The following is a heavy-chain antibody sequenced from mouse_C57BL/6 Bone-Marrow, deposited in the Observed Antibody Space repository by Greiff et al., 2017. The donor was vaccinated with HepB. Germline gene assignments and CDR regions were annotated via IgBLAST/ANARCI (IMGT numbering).Heavy chain of an antibody. J-gene: IGHJ4*01. Sequence: EVQVVESGGGLVKPGGSLKLSCAASGFTFSSYAMSWVRQTPEKRLEWVATISDGGSYTYYPDNVKGRFTISRDNAKNNLYLQMSHLKSEDTAMYYCARDRNYGNYGGDAMDYWGQGTSVTVSS. CDR3: ARDRNYGNYGGDAMDY. CDR1: GFTFSSYA. D-gene: IGHD2-1*01. CDR2: ISDGGSYT. V-gene: IGHV5-4*01.